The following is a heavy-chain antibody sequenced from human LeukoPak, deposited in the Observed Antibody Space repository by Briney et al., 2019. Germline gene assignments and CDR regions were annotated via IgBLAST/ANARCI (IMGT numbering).Heavy chain of an antibody. CDR1: GFTFSSYW. Sequence: PGGSLRLSCAASGFTFSSYWMSWVGQAPGKGLEWVANIKEDGSEKYYVDSVKGRFTISRDNAKNSLYLQMNSLRAEDTAVYYCARDDYDSSGYFVYWGQGTLVTVLS. D-gene: IGHD3-22*01. V-gene: IGHV3-7*01. J-gene: IGHJ4*02. CDR2: IKEDGSEK. CDR3: ARDDYDSSGYFVY.